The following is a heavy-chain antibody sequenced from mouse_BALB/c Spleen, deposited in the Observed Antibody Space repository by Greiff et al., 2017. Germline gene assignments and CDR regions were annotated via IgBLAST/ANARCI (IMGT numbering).Heavy chain of an antibody. J-gene: IGHJ3*01. CDR2: ISDGGSYT. V-gene: IGHV5-4*02. D-gene: IGHD2-4*01. Sequence: EVKLVESGGGLVKPGGSLKLSCAASGFTFSDYYMYWVRQTPEKRLEWVATISDGGSYTYYPDSVKGRFTISRDNAKNNLYLQMSSLKSEDTAMYYCARDDYDGFAYWGQGTLVTVSA. CDR3: ARDDYDGFAY. CDR1: GFTFSDYY.